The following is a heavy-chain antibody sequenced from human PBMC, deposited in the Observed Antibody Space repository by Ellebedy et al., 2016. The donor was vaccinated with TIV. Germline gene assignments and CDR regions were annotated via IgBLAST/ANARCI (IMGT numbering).Heavy chain of an antibody. D-gene: IGHD1-26*01. CDR2: INHSGST. J-gene: IGHJ6*02. CDR3: ARGGMLHGSYGMDV. CDR1: GGSFSGYY. Sequence: SETLSLXCAVYGGSFSGYYWSWIRQPPGKGLEWIGEINHSGSTNYNPSLKSRVTISVDTSKNQFSLKLSSVTAADTAVYYCARGGMLHGSYGMDVWGQGTTVTVSS. V-gene: IGHV4-34*01.